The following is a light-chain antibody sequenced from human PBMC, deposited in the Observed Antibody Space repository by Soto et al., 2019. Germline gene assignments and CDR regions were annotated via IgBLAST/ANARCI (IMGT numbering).Light chain of an antibody. V-gene: IGKV1-16*02. Sequence: DIQMTQSPSSLSASVGDSVTITCRASQGIGNSLAWYQQKPGKAPKSLIFGASTLQSGVPSKFSGSGSGTDFTLTISCLQPEDYATHYCQQYNSYPVTFGGGTKVEIK. CDR2: GAS. CDR1: QGIGNS. CDR3: QQYNSYPVT. J-gene: IGKJ4*01.